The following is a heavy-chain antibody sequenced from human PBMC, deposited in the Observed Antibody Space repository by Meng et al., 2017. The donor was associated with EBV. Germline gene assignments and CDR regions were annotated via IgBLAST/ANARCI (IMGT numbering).Heavy chain of an antibody. CDR1: GDNLNNFG. CDR2: ITPVFGIA. J-gene: IGHJ4*02. V-gene: IGHV1-69*17. D-gene: IGHD5-12*01. Sequence: QGQCVQAGAEVKKPGSSVKVSCKGSGDNLNNFGISWVRQAPGQGLEWMGDITPVFGIANYAESFQGRVTISADTSTRTAYMDLSSLRSDDTAVYYCVRDLWLRIGECVWGQGTLVTVSS. CDR3: VRDLWLRIGECV.